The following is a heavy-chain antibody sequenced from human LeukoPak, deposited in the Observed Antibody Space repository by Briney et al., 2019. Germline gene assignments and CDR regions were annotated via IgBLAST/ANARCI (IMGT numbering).Heavy chain of an antibody. CDR2: IYTSGRT. Sequence: PSETLSLTCTVSGGSISSYYWSWIRHPAGKGLEWIGRIYTSGRTNYNPPLKSRVTMSVDTSKNQFSLKLSSVTAADTAVYYCARGPGVRGGTPYYYYYMGVWGKGTTVTNSS. CDR1: GGSISSYY. D-gene: IGHD3-10*01. J-gene: IGHJ6*03. CDR3: ARGPGVRGGTPYYYYYMGV. V-gene: IGHV4-4*07.